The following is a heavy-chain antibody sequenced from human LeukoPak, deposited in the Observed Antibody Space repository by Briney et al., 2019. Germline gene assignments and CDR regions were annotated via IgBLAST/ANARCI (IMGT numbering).Heavy chain of an antibody. CDR2: INPSGSYT. Sequence: ASVKVSCKASGFTFTSYYMHWVRQAPGQGLEWMGIINPSGSYTSYAQKFQGRVTMTRDTSISTAYMELSRLRSDDTAVYYCARDYSGSYFDYWGQGTLVTVSS. D-gene: IGHD1-26*01. CDR3: ARDYSGSYFDY. J-gene: IGHJ4*02. CDR1: GFTFTSYY. V-gene: IGHV1-46*01.